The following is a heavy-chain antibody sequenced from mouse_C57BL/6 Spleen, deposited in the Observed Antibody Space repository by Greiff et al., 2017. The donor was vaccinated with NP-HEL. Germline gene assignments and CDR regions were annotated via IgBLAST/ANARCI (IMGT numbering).Heavy chain of an antibody. J-gene: IGHJ1*03. CDR3: AREGYYDYWYFDV. D-gene: IGHD2-4*01. CDR2: IYPRSGNT. CDR1: GYTFTSYG. Sequence: VQLVESGAELARPGASVKLSCKASGYTFTSYGISWVKQRTGQGLEWIGEIYPRSGNTYYNEKFKGKATLTADKSSSTAYMELRSLTSEDSAVYFCAREGYYDYWYFDVWGTGTTVTVSS. V-gene: IGHV1-81*01.